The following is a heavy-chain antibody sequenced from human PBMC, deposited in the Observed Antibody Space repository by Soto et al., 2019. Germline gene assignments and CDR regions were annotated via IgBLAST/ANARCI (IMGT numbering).Heavy chain of an antibody. J-gene: IGHJ4*02. CDR3: ATPSMITFGGVYDY. Sequence: SETLSLTCTVPGGSISSSSYYWGWIRQPPGKGLEWIGSIYYSGSTYYNPSLKSRVTISVDTSKNQFSLKLSSVTAADTAVYYCATPSMITFGGVYDYWGQGTLVTVSS. D-gene: IGHD3-16*01. CDR2: IYYSGST. CDR1: GGSISSSSYY. V-gene: IGHV4-39*01.